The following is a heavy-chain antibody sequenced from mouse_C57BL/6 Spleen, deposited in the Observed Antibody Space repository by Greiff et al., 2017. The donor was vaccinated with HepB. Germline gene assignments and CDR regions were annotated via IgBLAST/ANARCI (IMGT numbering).Heavy chain of an antibody. CDR2: INPNNGGT. J-gene: IGHJ4*01. V-gene: IGHV1-18*01. Sequence: VQLKESGPELVKPGASVKIPCKASGYTFTDYNMDWVKQSHGKSLEWIGDINPNNGGTIYNQKFKGKATLTVDKSSSTAYMGLRSLTSEDTAVYYCARAGSSYGAMDYWGQGTSVTVSS. CDR1: GYTFTDYN. CDR3: ARAGSSYGAMDY. D-gene: IGHD1-1*01.